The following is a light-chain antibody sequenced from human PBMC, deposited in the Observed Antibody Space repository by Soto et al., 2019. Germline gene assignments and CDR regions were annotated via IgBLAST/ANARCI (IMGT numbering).Light chain of an antibody. Sequence: EIVMTQSPATLSVSPGERATLSCRASQSVSSNLAWYQQNPGQAPRLLIYGASTRATGIPARFSGSGSGTEFTLTISSLQSEDFAVYYCQQYNNWPRTSGQGTKV. CDR2: GAS. J-gene: IGKJ1*01. V-gene: IGKV3-15*01. CDR3: QQYNNWPRT. CDR1: QSVSSN.